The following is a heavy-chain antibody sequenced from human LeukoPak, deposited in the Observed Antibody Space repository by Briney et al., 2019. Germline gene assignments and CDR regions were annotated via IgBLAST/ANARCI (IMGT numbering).Heavy chain of an antibody. V-gene: IGHV3-21*01. CDR1: GFTFSSYS. J-gene: IGHJ6*03. CDR3: ARGDWYYYYYYMDV. CDR2: ISSSSSYI. Sequence: GGSLRLSCAASGFTFSSYSMNWVRQAPGKGLEWVSSISSSSSYIYYADSVKGRFTISRDNAKNSLYLQMNSLRAEDTAVYYCARGDWYYYYYYMDVWGKGTTVTISS. D-gene: IGHD3/OR15-3a*01.